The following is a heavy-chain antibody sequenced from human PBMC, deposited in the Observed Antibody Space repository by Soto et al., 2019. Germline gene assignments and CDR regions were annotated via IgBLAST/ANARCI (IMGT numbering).Heavy chain of an antibody. V-gene: IGHV3-74*01. J-gene: IGHJ3*02. CDR3: VRGGYMHACEI. D-gene: IGHD6-13*01. CDR2: MNNDGSYI. CDR1: GFTFSSYW. Sequence: PRGSLRLSCAASGFTFSSYWMYWVRQAPGKGLEWVSHMNNDGSYIIYAESVKGRFTFSRDNAKNTLYLQMNSLRAEDTAVYYCVRGGYMHACEIWGQGTMVTVSS.